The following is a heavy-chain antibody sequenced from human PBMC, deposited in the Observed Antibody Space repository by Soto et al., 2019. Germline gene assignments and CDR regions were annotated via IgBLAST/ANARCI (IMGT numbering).Heavy chain of an antibody. Sequence: QVQLVESGGGVVQPGRSLRLSCAASGFTFSSYAMHWVRQAPGKGLEWVAVISYDGSNKYYADSVKGRFTISRDNSKNTLYLQMNSLRAEDTAVYYCASTWFGELRSDPWGQETLVTVSS. J-gene: IGHJ5*02. D-gene: IGHD3-10*01. CDR2: ISYDGSNK. CDR1: GFTFSSYA. V-gene: IGHV3-30-3*01. CDR3: ASTWFGELRSDP.